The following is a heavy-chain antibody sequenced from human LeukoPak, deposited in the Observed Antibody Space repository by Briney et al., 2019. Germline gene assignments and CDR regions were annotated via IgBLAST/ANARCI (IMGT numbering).Heavy chain of an antibody. D-gene: IGHD3-10*01. CDR1: GYTFTSYD. CDR2: MNPNSGST. Sequence: GASVKVSCKASGYTFTSYDINWVRQATGQGLEWMGWMNPNSGSTGYAQKFQGRVTMTRNTSISTAYMELSSLGSEDTAVYYCARRTMVRGVMGYWGQGTLVTVSS. V-gene: IGHV1-8*01. J-gene: IGHJ4*02. CDR3: ARRTMVRGVMGY.